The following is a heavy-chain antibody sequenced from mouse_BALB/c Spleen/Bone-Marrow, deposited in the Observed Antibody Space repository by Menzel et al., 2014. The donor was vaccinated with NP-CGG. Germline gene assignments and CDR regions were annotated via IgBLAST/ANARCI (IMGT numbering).Heavy chain of an antibody. J-gene: IGHJ3*01. V-gene: IGHV1S81*02. CDR2: INPSNGRT. CDR3: ARRDFRSWFAY. Sequence: VQLQQSGAEPVKPGASVQLSCKASGYTFTSYWMQWVRQRPGQGLEWIGEINPSNGRTNYNEKFKSKATLTVDKSSSTANMHLSSLTSEDSAVFYCARRDFRSWFAYWGQGTLVTVSA. CDR1: GYTFTSYW. D-gene: IGHD2-14*01.